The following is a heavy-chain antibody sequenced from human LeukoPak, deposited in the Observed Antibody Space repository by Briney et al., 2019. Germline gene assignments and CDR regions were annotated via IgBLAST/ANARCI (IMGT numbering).Heavy chain of an antibody. CDR1: GYSFTSYW. CDR3: ARRHYYDSSGYYYGY. V-gene: IGHV5-51*01. J-gene: IGHJ4*02. D-gene: IGHD3-22*01. CDR2: IYPGDSDT. Sequence: GESLKISCKGSGYSFTSYWIGWVRQMPGKGLERMGIIYPGDSDTRYSPSFQGQVTISADKSISTAYLQWNSLKASDTAMYYCARRHYYDSSGYYYGYWGQGTLVTVSS.